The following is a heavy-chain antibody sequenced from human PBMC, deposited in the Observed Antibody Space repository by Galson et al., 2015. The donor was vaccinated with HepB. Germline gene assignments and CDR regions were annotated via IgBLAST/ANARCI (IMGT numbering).Heavy chain of an antibody. CDR3: ARGGAILGTKFSWSDP. V-gene: IGHV1-2*02. D-gene: IGHD1-26*01. CDR1: RYRFTAYY. Sequence: SVKVSCKASRYRFTAYYIHWVRQAPGQGLEWMGWINPNSGGTNYAQKFQDRVTMTRDTSIVTAYMELSRLTSDDTAVYYCARGGAILGTKFSWSDPWGQGTLVTVSS. CDR2: INPNSGGT. J-gene: IGHJ5*02.